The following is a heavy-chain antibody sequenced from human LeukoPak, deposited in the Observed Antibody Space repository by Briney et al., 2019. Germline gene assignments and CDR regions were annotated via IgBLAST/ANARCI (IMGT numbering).Heavy chain of an antibody. J-gene: IGHJ4*02. CDR1: GGSISSGGYY. Sequence: PSETLSLTCTVSGGSISSGGYYWSWIRQHPGKGLEWIGYIYYSGSTYYHPSLTSQVTISVDTSKNQFSLKLSSVTAADTAVYYCERVDGWDYVVYWGQGTLVTVSS. CDR2: IYYSGST. V-gene: IGHV4-31*01. CDR3: ERVDGWDYVVY. D-gene: IGHD1-26*01.